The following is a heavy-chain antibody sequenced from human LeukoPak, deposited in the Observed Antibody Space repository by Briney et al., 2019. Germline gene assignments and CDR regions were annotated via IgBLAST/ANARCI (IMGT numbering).Heavy chain of an antibody. Sequence: GGSLRLSCAASGFTFSSYGMHWVRQAPGKGLEWVAVISYDGSNKHYADSVKGRFTISRDNSKNTLYLQMNSLRAEDTAVYYCAKGARGGCSGGSCNPFDYWGQGTLVTVSS. CDR3: AKGARGGCSGGSCNPFDY. D-gene: IGHD2-15*01. V-gene: IGHV3-30*18. J-gene: IGHJ4*02. CDR2: ISYDGSNK. CDR1: GFTFSSYG.